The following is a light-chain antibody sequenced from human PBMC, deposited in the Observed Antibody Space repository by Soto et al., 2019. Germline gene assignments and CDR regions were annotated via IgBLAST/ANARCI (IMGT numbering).Light chain of an antibody. CDR3: QQFVTSPRYT. CDR1: QSVGSTY. CDR2: EAS. V-gene: IGKV3-20*01. J-gene: IGKJ2*01. Sequence: EILLTQSPGTLSLSPGERATLSCRTSQSVGSTYLAWYQQKPGQAPRLLIYEASRRATGIPDRFSGSGYGTDFTLTISRLEPEDFAVYYCQQFVTSPRYTFGQGTKLEI.